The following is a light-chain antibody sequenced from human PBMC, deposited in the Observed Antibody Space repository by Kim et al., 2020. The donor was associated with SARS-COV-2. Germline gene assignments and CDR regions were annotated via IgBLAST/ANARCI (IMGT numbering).Light chain of an antibody. Sequence: LPGERATLSCWASQTVSRNFAGYQQKPGQAPRILIYGASTRATGIPARFSGGGFGTEFTLTISSLQSEDSAVYFCQQYNNWPPVTFGGGTKVEIK. CDR3: QQYNNWPPVT. CDR1: QTVSRN. V-gene: IGKV3-15*01. J-gene: IGKJ4*01. CDR2: GAS.